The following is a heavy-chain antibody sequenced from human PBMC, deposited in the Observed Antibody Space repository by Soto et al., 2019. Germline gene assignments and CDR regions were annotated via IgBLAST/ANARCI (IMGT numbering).Heavy chain of an antibody. CDR2: MQPSTGRT. Sequence: GASVKVSCKASGYSFTSLDINWVRQTAGQGLEWMGWMQPSTGRTGYAQKFQGRVTMARDTSINTAYMELTTLTSDDTAFYYCARGVSAGVDYWGQGTLVTVSS. J-gene: IGHJ4*02. D-gene: IGHD1-26*01. CDR3: ARGVSAGVDY. CDR1: GYSFTSLD. V-gene: IGHV1-8*01.